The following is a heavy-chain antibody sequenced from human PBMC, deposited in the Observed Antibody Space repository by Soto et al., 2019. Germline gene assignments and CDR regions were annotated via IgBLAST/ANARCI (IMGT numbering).Heavy chain of an antibody. J-gene: IGHJ4*02. D-gene: IGHD3-3*01. CDR1: GFSFDDYA. CDR2: ISWNSGTI. CDR3: AKDVYKDLGRFFDH. Sequence: EVQLVESGGGLVQPGRSLRLSCAASGFSFDDYAMHWVRQAPGKGLEWVSGISWNSGTIGYADSVKGRFTISRDNAKNSLYLQMNSLRAEDTALYYCAKDVYKDLGRFFDHWGQGTLVTVSS. V-gene: IGHV3-9*01.